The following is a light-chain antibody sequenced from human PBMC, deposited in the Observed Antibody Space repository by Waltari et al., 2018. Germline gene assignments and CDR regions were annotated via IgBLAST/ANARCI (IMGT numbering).Light chain of an antibody. CDR2: DAS. CDR3: QQRSNWPLT. J-gene: IGKJ4*01. Sequence: EIVLTQSPATLSLSPGERATLSCRASQSVSIYIAWYQQKPGQGPRLLIYDASARATGFPARFSGSESGTDFTLTISSLEPEDFAVYYCQQRSNWPLTFGGGTKVGIK. V-gene: IGKV3-11*01. CDR1: QSVSIY.